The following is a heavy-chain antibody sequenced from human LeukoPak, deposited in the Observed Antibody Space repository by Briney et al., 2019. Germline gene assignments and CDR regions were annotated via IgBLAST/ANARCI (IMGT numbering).Heavy chain of an antibody. CDR1: GFTFSSYA. J-gene: IGHJ4*02. CDR3: ARQGSGWYQLYFDY. D-gene: IGHD6-19*01. Sequence: GGSLRLSCAASGFTFSSYAMSWVRQAPGKGLEWVSAISGSGGSTYYADSVKGRFTISRDNSKNTLYLQMNSLRAEDTAVYYCARQGSGWYQLYFDYWGQGTLVTVSS. CDR2: ISGSGGST. V-gene: IGHV3-23*01.